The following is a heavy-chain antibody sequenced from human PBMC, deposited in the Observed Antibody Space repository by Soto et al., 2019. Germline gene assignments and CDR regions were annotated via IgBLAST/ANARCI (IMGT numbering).Heavy chain of an antibody. J-gene: IGHJ4*02. CDR2: ISGSGGST. V-gene: IGHV3-23*01. CDR1: GFTFSSYA. Sequence: GGSLRLSCAASGFTFSSYAIIFFRQSPVKGLEWVSAISGSGGSTYYADSVKGRFTISRDNSKNTLYLQMNSLRAEDTAVYYCAKVGSPDIYFFDFWGQGTLVTVSS. CDR3: AKVGSPDIYFFDF. D-gene: IGHD1-26*01.